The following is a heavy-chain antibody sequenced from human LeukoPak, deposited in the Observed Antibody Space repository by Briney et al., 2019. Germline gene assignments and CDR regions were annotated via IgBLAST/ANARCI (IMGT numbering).Heavy chain of an antibody. V-gene: IGHV3-74*01. CDR1: GFTFSSYW. CDR2: IKSDGSNI. D-gene: IGHD6-19*01. J-gene: IGHJ4*02. Sequence: GGSLRLSCAASGFTFSSYWMHWVRQPPGKGLVWVSRIKSDGSNIVYADSVKGRFTISRDNAKNTLFLQMNSLRAGDTAVYYCARVSIGWYSFDYWGQGTLVTVSS. CDR3: ARVSIGWYSFDY.